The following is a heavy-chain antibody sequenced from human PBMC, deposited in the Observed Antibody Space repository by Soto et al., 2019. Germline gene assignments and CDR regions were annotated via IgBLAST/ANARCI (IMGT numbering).Heavy chain of an antibody. CDR2: ISSSSSYT. J-gene: IGHJ4*02. CDR1: GFTFSDYY. CDR3: ARVRDGYNVYFDY. V-gene: IGHV3-11*06. D-gene: IGHD5-12*01. Sequence: QVQLVESGGGLVKPGGSLRLSCAASGFTFSDYYMSWIRQAPGKGLEWVSHISSSSSYTNYADSVKGRFTISGNNAKNSLYLQMNSLRAEDTAVYHCARVRDGYNVYFDYLGQGNLVNVSS.